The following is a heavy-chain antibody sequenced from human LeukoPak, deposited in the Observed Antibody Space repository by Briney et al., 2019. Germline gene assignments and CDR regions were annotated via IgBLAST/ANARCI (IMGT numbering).Heavy chain of an antibody. CDR2: IIPIFGTA. CDR1: GDTFSSYA. J-gene: IGHJ4*02. Sequence: ASVKVSCKASGDTFSSYAISWVRQAPGQRLEWMGGIIPIFGTANYAQKFQGRVTITTDESTSTAYMELSSLRAEDTAAYYCARGGEYTSYSYWGQGTLVTVSS. V-gene: IGHV1-69*05. D-gene: IGHD3-16*01. CDR3: ARGGEYTSYSY.